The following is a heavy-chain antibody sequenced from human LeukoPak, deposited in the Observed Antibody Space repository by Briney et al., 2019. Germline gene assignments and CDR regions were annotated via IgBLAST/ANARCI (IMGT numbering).Heavy chain of an antibody. CDR1: GYTFTGYY. V-gene: IGHV1-2*02. Sequence: ASVKVSCKASGYTFTGYYMHWVRQAPGQGLEWMGWINPNSGGTNYAQKFQGRVTMTRDMSTSTVYMELSSLRSEDTAVYYCASNYGDYSLDYWGQGTLVTVSS. CDR3: ASNYGDYSLDY. CDR2: INPNSGGT. J-gene: IGHJ4*02. D-gene: IGHD4-17*01.